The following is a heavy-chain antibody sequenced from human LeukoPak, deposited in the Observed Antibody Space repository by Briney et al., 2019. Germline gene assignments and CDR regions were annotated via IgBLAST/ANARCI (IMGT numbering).Heavy chain of an antibody. CDR3: ARDGICTTVTSWYYYYYMDV. V-gene: IGHV4-34*01. D-gene: IGHD4-17*01. CDR2: INHSGST. J-gene: IGHJ6*03. Sequence: SETLSLTCAVYGGSFSGYYWSWIRQPPGKGLEWIGEINHSGSTNYNPSLKSRVTISVDTSKNQFSLRLSSVSAADTAVYYCARDGICTTVTSWYYYYYMDVWGKGTTVTVSS. CDR1: GGSFSGYY.